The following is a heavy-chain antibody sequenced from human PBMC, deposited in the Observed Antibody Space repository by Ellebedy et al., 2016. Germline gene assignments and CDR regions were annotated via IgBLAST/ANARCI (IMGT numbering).Heavy chain of an antibody. CDR3: ARDRPYFDTSVSHPALDY. Sequence: GESLKISCAASGFSFSSYHMNWVRQAPGKGLEWVSYISSSSGTLYYADSVRGRFTISRDNAKNSLILQMDSLRDEDTTVYYCARDRPYFDTSVSHPALDYWGQGTLVTVS. J-gene: IGHJ4*02. D-gene: IGHD3-22*01. CDR1: GFSFSSYH. V-gene: IGHV3-48*02. CDR2: ISSSSGTL.